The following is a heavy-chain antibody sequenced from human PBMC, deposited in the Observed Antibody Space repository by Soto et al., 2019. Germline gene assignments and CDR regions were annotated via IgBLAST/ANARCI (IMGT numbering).Heavy chain of an antibody. Sequence: QVQLVQSGAEVKKPGASVKVSCTASGYSFTTYGITWVRQAPGQGLEWMGWIGVYNGNTRYAEEFQGRVTMTTDIPATTVYMELKSLRSDDTAVFYCARESGSYYGIDYWGQGTLVTVSS. CDR2: IGVYNGNT. CDR1: GYSFTTYG. CDR3: ARESGSYYGIDY. V-gene: IGHV1-18*01. J-gene: IGHJ4*02. D-gene: IGHD1-26*01.